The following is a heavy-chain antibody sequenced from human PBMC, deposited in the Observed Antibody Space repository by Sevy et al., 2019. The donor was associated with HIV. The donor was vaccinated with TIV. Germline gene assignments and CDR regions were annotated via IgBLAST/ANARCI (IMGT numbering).Heavy chain of an antibody. CDR2: ISTYNANA. CDR3: ARAGFLEWPYNAMDV. J-gene: IGHJ6*02. CDR1: GYTFSDYG. V-gene: IGHV1-18*01. D-gene: IGHD3-3*01. Sequence: ASVKVSCKSSGYTFSDYGISWVRQAPGQGLEWMGWISTYNANANYAQKFQGRVTMTTDKSTSTAYMELRSLRSDDTAVYYCARAGFLEWPYNAMDVWGQGTTVTVSS.